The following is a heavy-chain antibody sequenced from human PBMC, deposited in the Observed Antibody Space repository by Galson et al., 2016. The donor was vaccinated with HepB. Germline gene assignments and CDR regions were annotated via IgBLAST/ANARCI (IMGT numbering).Heavy chain of an antibody. J-gene: IGHJ4*02. D-gene: IGHD6-19*01. CDR2: IKQDGSEQ. CDR1: GLTFSANW. V-gene: IGHV3-7*03. Sequence: SLRLSCAASGLTFSANWMTWVRRAPGKGLEWVANIKQDGSEQYYVDSVRGRFIISRDNVKSSVFLQMNSLRVEDTAVYYCAGGGGWYMDHWGQGTLVTVSS. CDR3: AGGGGWYMDH.